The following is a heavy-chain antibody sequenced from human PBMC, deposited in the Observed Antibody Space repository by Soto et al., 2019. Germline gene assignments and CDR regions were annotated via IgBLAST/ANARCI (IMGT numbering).Heavy chain of an antibody. CDR3: TRGRYPTMATPLDH. Sequence: EVQLVESGGGLVQPGRSLRLSCAASGFTFDDYAMHWVRQAPGKGLEWVSGISWDSGTIGYADSVKGRFIISRDNAKNSLFLQMSSLKVEDTALYHCTRGRYPTMATPLDHWGQGTLVTVSS. D-gene: IGHD5-12*01. CDR2: ISWDSGTI. V-gene: IGHV3-9*01. J-gene: IGHJ5*02. CDR1: GFTFDDYA.